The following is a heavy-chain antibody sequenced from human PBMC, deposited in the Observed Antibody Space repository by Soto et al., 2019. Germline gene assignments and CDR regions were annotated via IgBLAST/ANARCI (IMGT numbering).Heavy chain of an antibody. CDR2: IRSKAYGGTT. D-gene: IGHD3-22*01. J-gene: IGHJ3*02. CDR3: TRAGYYYDSSGSYYFEDDFDI. V-gene: IGHV3-49*03. Sequence: GGSLRLSCTASGFTFGDYAMSWFRQAPGKGLEWVGFIRSKAYGGTTEYAASVKGRFTISRDDSKSIAYLQMNSLKTEDTAVYYCTRAGYYYDSSGSYYFEDDFDIWGQGTMVTVSS. CDR1: GFTFGDYA.